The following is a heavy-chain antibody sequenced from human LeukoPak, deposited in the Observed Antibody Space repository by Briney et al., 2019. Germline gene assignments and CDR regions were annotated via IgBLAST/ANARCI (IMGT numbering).Heavy chain of an antibody. J-gene: IGHJ4*02. Sequence: TGGSLRLSCAASGFSFSTQRMHWVRQAPGKGLVWVSYINIDERITGYANSVKGRFTISRDNSKNTLYLQMNSLRAEDTAVYYCAILSAASLPYFDYWGQGTLVTVSS. CDR2: INIDERIT. D-gene: IGHD2-2*01. CDR3: AILSAASLPYFDY. CDR1: GFSFSTQR. V-gene: IGHV3-74*01.